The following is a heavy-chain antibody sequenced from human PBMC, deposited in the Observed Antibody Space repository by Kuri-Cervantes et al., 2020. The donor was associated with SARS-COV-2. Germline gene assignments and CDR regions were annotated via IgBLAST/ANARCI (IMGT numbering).Heavy chain of an antibody. V-gene: IGHV1-69*05. D-gene: IGHD1-26*01. CDR3: ARDHSGSNEGYYFDY. CDR2: IVPVFGTA. J-gene: IGHJ4*02. Sequence: KISCAASGFTFSSYAISWVRQAPGQGLEWMGGIVPVFGTANYAQKFQGRVTITTDESTSTAYMELSSLRSEDTAVYYCARDHSGSNEGYYFDYWGQGTLVTVSS. CDR1: GFTFSSYA.